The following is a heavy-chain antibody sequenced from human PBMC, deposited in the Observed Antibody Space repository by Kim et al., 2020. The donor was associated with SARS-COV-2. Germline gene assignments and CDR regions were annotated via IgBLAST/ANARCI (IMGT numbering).Heavy chain of an antibody. CDR3: ATHEEALNWFDP. J-gene: IGHJ5*02. Sequence: SETLSLTCTVSGGSISSNSRYWDWIRQPPGKPLEWIGNIHYSGRARYNPSLQSRVTLFVDTSKNQFSWRLTSVTAADKAIYYCATHEEALNWFDPWGRGILVTVSS. CDR1: GGSISSNSRY. CDR2: IHYSGRA. V-gene: IGHV4-39*01.